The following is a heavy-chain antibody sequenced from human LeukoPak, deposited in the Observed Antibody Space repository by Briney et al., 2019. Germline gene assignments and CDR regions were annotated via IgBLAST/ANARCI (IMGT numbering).Heavy chain of an antibody. CDR2: IIPIFGIA. CDR1: GGTFSSYA. V-gene: IGHV1-69*04. Sequence: ASVKVSCKASGGTFSSYAISWVRQAPGQGLEWMGRIIPIFGIANYAQRFQGRVTITADKSTSTAYMELSSLRSEDTAVYYCARDRYWFDPWGQGTLVTVSS. J-gene: IGHJ5*02. CDR3: ARDRYWFDP.